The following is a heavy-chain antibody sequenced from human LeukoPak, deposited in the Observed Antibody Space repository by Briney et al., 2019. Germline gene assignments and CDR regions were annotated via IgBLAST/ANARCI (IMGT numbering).Heavy chain of an antibody. V-gene: IGHV7-4-1*02. CDR1: GYTFTSYG. J-gene: IGHJ6*03. CDR2: INTNTGNP. D-gene: IGHD2-8*02. Sequence: ASVKVSCKASGYTFTSYGISWVRQAPGQGLEWMGWINTNTGNPTYAQGFTGRFVFSLDTSVSTAYLQISSLKAEDTAVYYCARKIGVTSVSGGYYYYYMDVWGKGTTVTVSS. CDR3: ARKIGVTSVSGGYYYYYMDV.